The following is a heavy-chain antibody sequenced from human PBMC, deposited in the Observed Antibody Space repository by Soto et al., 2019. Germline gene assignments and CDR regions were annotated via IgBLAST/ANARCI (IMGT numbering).Heavy chain of an antibody. CDR1: GDC. CDR3: AREGNSVQQFFARHYYYYGMDV. V-gene: IGHV4-31*02. D-gene: IGHD1-1*01. CDR2: IYYSGST. Sequence: GDCRSCNSQHPGKGLEWIGYIYYSGSTYYNPSLKSRVTISVATSKNQFSLKLSFVTAADTAVYYCAREGNSVQQFFARHYYYYGMDVWGQGTTVTVSS. J-gene: IGHJ6*02.